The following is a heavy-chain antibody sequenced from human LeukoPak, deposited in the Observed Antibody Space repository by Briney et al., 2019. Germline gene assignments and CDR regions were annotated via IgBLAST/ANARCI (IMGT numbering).Heavy chain of an antibody. CDR2: IYSSGTT. J-gene: IGHJ4*02. CDR1: RYSISSGFY. V-gene: IGHV4-38-2*02. D-gene: IGHD6-19*01. CDR3: ARGDSGWYLGLGFDY. Sequence: PSETLSLTCTVSRYSISSGFYWGWIRQPPGKGLEGIGSIYSSGTTYYNPSLKSRVTISVDTSKNQVSLNLRSVTAADTAVYYCARGDSGWYLGLGFDYWGQGTLVTVSS.